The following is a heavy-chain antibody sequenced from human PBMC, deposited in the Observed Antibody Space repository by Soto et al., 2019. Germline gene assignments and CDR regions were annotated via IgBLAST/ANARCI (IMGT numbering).Heavy chain of an antibody. J-gene: IGHJ5*02. Sequence: GASVKVSCKASGYTFTSYYMHWVRQAPGQGLEWMGIITHSGGSTSYAQKFQGRVTMTRDTATSTGYMERSSLRSEDTAVYYCASSATDYDFWSGNYNNWIDPWGQGTLVTVSS. CDR3: ASSATDYDFWSGNYNNWIDP. CDR2: ITHSGGST. D-gene: IGHD3-3*01. CDR1: GYTFTSYY. V-gene: IGHV1-46*03.